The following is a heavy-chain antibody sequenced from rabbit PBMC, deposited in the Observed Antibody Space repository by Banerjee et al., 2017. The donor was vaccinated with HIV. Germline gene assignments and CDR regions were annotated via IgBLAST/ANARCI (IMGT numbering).Heavy chain of an antibody. CDR2: IDPVFRST. J-gene: IGHJ4*01. CDR3: VSYDDYGDRNL. D-gene: IGHD2-1*01. CDR1: GFDFSSYG. V-gene: IGHV1S47*01. Sequence: QEQLVESGGGLVQPGGSLKLSCKASGFDFSSYGASWVRQAPGKGLEWIGYIDPVFRSTYYASWVNGRFTISSHNAQNTLYLQLNSLTAADTATYFCVSYDDYGDRNLWGPGTLVTVS.